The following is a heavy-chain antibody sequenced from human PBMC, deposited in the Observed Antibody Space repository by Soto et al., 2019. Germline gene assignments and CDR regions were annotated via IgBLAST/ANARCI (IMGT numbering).Heavy chain of an antibody. CDR2: IKSKTDGGTT. V-gene: IGHV3-15*07. Sequence: GGSLRLSCAASGFTFSSAWMNWVRQAPGKGLEWVGRIKSKTDGGTTDYAAPVKGRFTISRDDSKNTLYLQMNSLKTGDTAVYYCTTDPKPILWPLDYWGQGTLVTVSS. J-gene: IGHJ4*02. CDR3: TTDPKPILWPLDY. CDR1: GFTFSSAW. D-gene: IGHD3-10*01.